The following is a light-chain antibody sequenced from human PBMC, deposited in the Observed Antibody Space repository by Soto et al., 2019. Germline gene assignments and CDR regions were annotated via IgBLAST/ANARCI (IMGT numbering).Light chain of an antibody. Sequence: QSVLTQPPSVSAAPGQRVTISCSGSSSNIANNYVSWFQQVPGTAPTLLIYDTSQRLSGIPDRFSGSKFGTSATLGITGLQTGDEADYYCGTWDSSLNAYVFGSGTKV. CDR2: DTS. V-gene: IGLV1-51*01. J-gene: IGLJ1*01. CDR1: SSNIANNY. CDR3: GTWDSSLNAYV.